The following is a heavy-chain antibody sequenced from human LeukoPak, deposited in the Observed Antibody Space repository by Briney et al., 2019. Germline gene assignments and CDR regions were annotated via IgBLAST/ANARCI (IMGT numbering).Heavy chain of an antibody. CDR3: ATARYQSNY. D-gene: IGHD2-2*01. J-gene: IGHJ4*02. CDR2: ISWDSGSI. V-gene: IGHV3-9*01. CDR1: GFSFDDYA. Sequence: HPGVSLRLSCAVSGFSFDDYAMHGVRQAPGKGLEWFSGISWDSGSIGYADSGKGRFTISRDNAKNSLYLQMNSLRAEDTAVYYCATARYQSNYWGQGTLVTVSS.